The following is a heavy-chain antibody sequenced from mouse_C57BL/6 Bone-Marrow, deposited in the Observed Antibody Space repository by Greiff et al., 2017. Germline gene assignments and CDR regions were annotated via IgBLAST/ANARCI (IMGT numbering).Heavy chain of an antibody. CDR1: GFTFNTYA. J-gene: IGHJ1*03. Sequence: EVQLVESGGGLVQPKGSLKLSCAASGFTFNTYAMHWVRPAPGKGWEWVARIRSKSSNYATYYADSVKDRFTISRDDSQSMLYLQMNNLKTEDTAMYYCVRRDYYGSSHWYFDVWGTGTTVTVSS. D-gene: IGHD1-1*01. CDR2: IRSKSSNYAT. CDR3: VRRDYYGSSHWYFDV. V-gene: IGHV10-3*01.